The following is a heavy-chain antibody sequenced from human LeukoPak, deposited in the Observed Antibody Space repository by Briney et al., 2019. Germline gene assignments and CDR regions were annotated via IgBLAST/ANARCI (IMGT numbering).Heavy chain of an antibody. J-gene: IGHJ4*02. CDR1: GGSFSGYY. Sequence: SETLSLTCAVYGGSFSGYYWSWIRQPPGKGLEWIGEINHSGSTNYNPSLKSRVTISVDTSKNQFSLKLSSVTAAYTAVYYCAIVIAAAGGLDYWGQGTLVTVSS. CDR2: INHSGST. V-gene: IGHV4-34*01. D-gene: IGHD6-13*01. CDR3: AIVIAAAGGLDY.